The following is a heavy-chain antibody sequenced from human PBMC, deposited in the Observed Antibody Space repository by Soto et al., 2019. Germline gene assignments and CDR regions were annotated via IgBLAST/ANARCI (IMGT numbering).Heavy chain of an antibody. J-gene: IGHJ3*02. CDR2: ISSSSSYI. Sequence: PGGSLRLSCAASGFTFSSYSMNWVRQASGKGLEWVSSISSSSSYIYYADSVKGRFTISRDNAKNSLYLQMNSLRAEDTAVYYCARDLHYDYVWGSYYRALEGLAFDIWGQGTMVTVS. CDR1: GFTFSSYS. CDR3: ARDLHYDYVWGSYYRALEGLAFDI. D-gene: IGHD3-16*01. V-gene: IGHV3-21*01.